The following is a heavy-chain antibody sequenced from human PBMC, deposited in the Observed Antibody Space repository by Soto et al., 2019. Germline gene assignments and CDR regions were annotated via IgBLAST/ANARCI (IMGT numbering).Heavy chain of an antibody. CDR2: MYNTGST. CDR3: ARDLWGYCGTDCYPLDV. J-gene: IGHJ6*02. CDR1: GGTISRYY. D-gene: IGHD2-21*02. Sequence: SETLSLTCTVSGGTISRYYWSWIRQPPGKGLEWIGYMYNTGSTVYNPSFKSRVTISVDTSKNQYSLKLNSVTAADTAVYYCARDLWGYCGTDCYPLDVWGQGTTVTVSS. V-gene: IGHV4-59*01.